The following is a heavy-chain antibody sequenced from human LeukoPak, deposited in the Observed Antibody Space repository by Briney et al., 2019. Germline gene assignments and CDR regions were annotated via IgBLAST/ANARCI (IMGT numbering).Heavy chain of an antibody. D-gene: IGHD6-19*01. CDR1: GDSVSSNSAA. CDR2: TFYRSKWYN. CDR3: AREEESSGWSFDY. Sequence: SQTLSLTCAIPGDSVSSNSAAWNWIRQSPSRGLEWLGRTFYRSKWYNDYIVSVESRININPDTSKNQFSLQLKSVTPEDTAMYYCAREEESSGWSFDYWGQGILVTVSS. J-gene: IGHJ4*02. V-gene: IGHV6-1*01.